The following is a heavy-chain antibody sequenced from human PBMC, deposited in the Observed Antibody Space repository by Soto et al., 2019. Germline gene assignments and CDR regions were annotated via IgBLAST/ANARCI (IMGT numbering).Heavy chain of an antibody. CDR2: ISGSGGST. Sequence: SLGLSCAASGFTFSSYAMSWVRQAPGKGLEWVSAISGSGGSTYYADSVKGRFTISRDNSKNTLYLQMNSLRAEDTAVYYCAKDHLIVVVPAAPFANWFDPWGQGTLVTVSS. CDR1: GFTFSSYA. D-gene: IGHD2-2*01. J-gene: IGHJ5*02. V-gene: IGHV3-23*01. CDR3: AKDHLIVVVPAAPFANWFDP.